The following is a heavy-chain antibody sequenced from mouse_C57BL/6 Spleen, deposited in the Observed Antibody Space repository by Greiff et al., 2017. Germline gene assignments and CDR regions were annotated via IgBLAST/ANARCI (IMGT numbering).Heavy chain of an antibody. CDR3: ARNPDYDGASTSSWFAY. D-gene: IGHD2-4*01. Sequence: QVQLQQPGAELVKPGASVKLSCKASGYTFTSYWMHWVKQRPGQGLEWIGMIHPNSGSTNYNEKFKSKATLTVDKSSSTAYMQLSSLTSEDSAVYYCARNPDYDGASTSSWFAYWGQGTLVTVSA. J-gene: IGHJ3*01. V-gene: IGHV1-64*01. CDR1: GYTFTSYW. CDR2: IHPNSGST.